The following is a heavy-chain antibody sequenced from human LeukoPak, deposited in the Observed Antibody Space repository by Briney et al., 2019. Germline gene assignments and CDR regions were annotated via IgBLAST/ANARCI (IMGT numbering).Heavy chain of an antibody. Sequence: ASLRVSCKASGYTFTSYYMHWVRHAPGQGLERMGLINPSGDSTSYAQKFQGRVTITRDTSTSTVYMELSSLRSEDTAVYYCTRGRYSGSYLSHHAMDVWGQGTTVTVSS. CDR1: GYTFTSYY. V-gene: IGHV1-46*01. CDR2: INPSGDST. CDR3: TRGRYSGSYLSHHAMDV. D-gene: IGHD1-26*01. J-gene: IGHJ6*02.